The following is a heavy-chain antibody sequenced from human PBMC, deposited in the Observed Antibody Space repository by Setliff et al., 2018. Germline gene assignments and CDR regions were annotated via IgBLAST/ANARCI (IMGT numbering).Heavy chain of an antibody. CDR2: IYHDGNN. CDR1: GGPISSYF. D-gene: IGHD3-3*01. CDR3: ARMSGFQYIDV. V-gene: IGHV4-59*08. J-gene: IGHJ6*03. Sequence: SETLSLTCTVSGGPISSYFWSWVRQPPGKGPEWIGKIYHDGNNNNHPSVHYSPSLKSRVTISLDTSKNQFSLSLTSVTAADTAVYYCARMSGFQYIDVWGKGTTVTVSS.